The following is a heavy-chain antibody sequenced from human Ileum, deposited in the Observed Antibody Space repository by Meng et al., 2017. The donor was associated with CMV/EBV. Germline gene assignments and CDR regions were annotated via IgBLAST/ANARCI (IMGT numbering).Heavy chain of an antibody. D-gene: IGHD6-13*01. V-gene: IGHV1-2*02. CDR2: INPNSGGT. CDR3: ARDQAAAGSLDP. CDR1: GYTFTGYY. J-gene: IGHJ5*02. Sequence: SCQASGYTFTGYYMHWVRQAPGQGLEWMGWINPNSGGTNYAQKFQGRVTMTRDTSISTAYMELSRLRSDDTAVYYCARDQAAAGSLDPWGQGTLVTV.